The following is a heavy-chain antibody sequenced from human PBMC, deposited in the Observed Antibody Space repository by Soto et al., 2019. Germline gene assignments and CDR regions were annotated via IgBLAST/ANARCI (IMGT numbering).Heavy chain of an antibody. CDR2: IYYSGST. CDR1: GDSISSGYY. CDR3: ARRHREDYFDY. V-gene: IGHV4-61*01. Sequence: SETLSLTCAVSGDSISSGYYWAWIRQPPGKGLEWIGYIYYSGSTNYNPSLKSRVTISVDTSKNQFSLKLSSVTAADTAVYYCARRHREDYFDYWGQGTLVTVSS. J-gene: IGHJ4*02.